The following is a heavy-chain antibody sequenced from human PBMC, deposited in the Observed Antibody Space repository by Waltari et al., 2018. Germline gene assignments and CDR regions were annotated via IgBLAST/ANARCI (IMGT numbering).Heavy chain of an antibody. CDR2: IIPIFGTA. CDR3: ARDAGYSSGWYRVVDY. D-gene: IGHD6-19*01. V-gene: IGHV1-69*06. CDR1: GGTFSSYA. Sequence: GAEVKKPGSSVKVSCKASGGTFSSYAISWVRQAPGQGLEWMGRIIPIFGTANYAQKFQGRVTITADKSTSTAYMELSSLRSEDTAVYYCARDAGYSSGWYRVVDYWGQGTLVTVSS. J-gene: IGHJ4*02.